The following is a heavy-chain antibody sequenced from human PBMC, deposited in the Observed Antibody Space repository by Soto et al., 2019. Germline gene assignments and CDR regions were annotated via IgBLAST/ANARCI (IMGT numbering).Heavy chain of an antibody. CDR3: ARVEGVVGATSPIDY. CDR1: GYTFTSYG. CDR2: ISAYNGNT. D-gene: IGHD1-26*01. V-gene: IGHV1-18*04. J-gene: IGHJ4*02. Sequence: ASVKVSCKASGYTFTSYGISWVRQAPGQGLAWMGWISAYNGNTNYAQKLQGRVTMTTDTSTSTAYMELRSLRSDDTAVYYCARVEGVVGATSPIDYWGQGTLVTVSS.